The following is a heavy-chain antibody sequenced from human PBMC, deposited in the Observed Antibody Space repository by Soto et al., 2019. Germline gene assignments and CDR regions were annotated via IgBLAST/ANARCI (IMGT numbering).Heavy chain of an antibody. D-gene: IGHD1-1*01. Sequence: QVHLVQSGAEVKKPGASVKVSCKASGYTFTSYGITWVRQAPGQGLEWMGWISAHNGNTDYAQKLEGRVIVTRDTSTSTAYMELRWLRSDDTAVYYCARGRYGDYWGQGALVTVSS. CDR2: ISAHNGNT. CDR3: ARGRYGDY. J-gene: IGHJ4*02. CDR1: GYTFTSYG. V-gene: IGHV1-18*01.